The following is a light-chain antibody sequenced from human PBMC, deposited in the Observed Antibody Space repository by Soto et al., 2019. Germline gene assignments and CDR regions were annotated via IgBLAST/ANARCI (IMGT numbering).Light chain of an antibody. V-gene: IGLV2-14*01. CDR3: SSYTSSSTLYV. CDR1: SSDVGGCTY. Sequence: QSVLTQPASVSGSPRQSITISCTGASSDVGGCTYVSWYQQHPGKAPKLMIYEVNNRPSGVSNRFSGSKSGNTASLTISGLQAEDEADYYCSSYTSSSTLYVFGTGTKVTV. J-gene: IGLJ1*01. CDR2: EVN.